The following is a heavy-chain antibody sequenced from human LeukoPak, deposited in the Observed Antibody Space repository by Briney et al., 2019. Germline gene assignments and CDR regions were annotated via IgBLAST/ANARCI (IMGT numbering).Heavy chain of an antibody. J-gene: IGHJ4*02. CDR1: GYTFTGYY. D-gene: IGHD2-15*01. Sequence: ASVKVSCKASGYTFTGYYMHWVRQATGQGLEWMGWMNPNSGNTGYAQKFQGRVTMTRNTSISTAYMELSSLRSEDTAVYYCARVAPGSYCSGGSCPYFDYWGQGTLISVSS. CDR2: MNPNSGNT. CDR3: ARVAPGSYCSGGSCPYFDY. V-gene: IGHV1-8*02.